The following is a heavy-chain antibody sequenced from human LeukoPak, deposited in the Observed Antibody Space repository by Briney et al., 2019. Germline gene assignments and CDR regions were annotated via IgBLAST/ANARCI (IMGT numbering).Heavy chain of an antibody. D-gene: IGHD3-3*01. J-gene: IGHJ4*02. CDR2: IYYSGST. CDR3: ARDGGASSPDY. CDR1: GGSISSGGYY. Sequence: SETLSLTCTVSGGSISSGGYYWRWIRQHPGKGLEWIGYIYYSGSTYYNPSLKSRVTISVDTSKNQFSLKLSSVTAADTAVYYCARDGGASSPDYWGQGTLVTVSS. V-gene: IGHV4-31*03.